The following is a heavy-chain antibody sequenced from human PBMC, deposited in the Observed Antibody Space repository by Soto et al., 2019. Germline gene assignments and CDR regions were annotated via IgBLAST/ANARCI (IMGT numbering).Heavy chain of an antibody. Sequence: QVRLVQSGAEVKKPGSSVKVSCKASGGTVSSYAISWVRQAPGQGLEWMGGIIPIFGTADYAQKFQGRVTITADESTSTAYMELSSLRSEDTAVYYCARSGARPGDYYYGMDVWGQGTTVTVSS. CDR3: ARSGARPGDYYYGMDV. J-gene: IGHJ6*02. CDR1: GGTVSSYA. D-gene: IGHD3-10*01. CDR2: IIPIFGTA. V-gene: IGHV1-69*12.